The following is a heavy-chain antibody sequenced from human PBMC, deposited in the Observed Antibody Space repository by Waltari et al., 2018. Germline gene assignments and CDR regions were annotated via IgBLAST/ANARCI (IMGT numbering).Heavy chain of an antibody. D-gene: IGHD2-15*01. V-gene: IGHV3-30-3*01. CDR3: ARSLIVVVVARYFDL. J-gene: IGHJ2*01. CDR2: ISYDGSNK. Sequence: QVQLVESGGGVVQPGRSLRLSCAASGFTFSSYAMHWVRQAPGKGLEWVAVISYDGSNKYYADSVKGRFTISRENSKNTLYVQMNSLRAEDTAVYYCARSLIVVVVARYFDLWGRGTLVTVSS. CDR1: GFTFSSYA.